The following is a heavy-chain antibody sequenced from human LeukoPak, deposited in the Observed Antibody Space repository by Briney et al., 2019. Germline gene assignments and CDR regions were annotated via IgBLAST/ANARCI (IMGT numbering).Heavy chain of an antibody. Sequence: PGGYLRLSCEASGFTFDAYAMHCVRQAPGKGLEWVSLINKDGSATYYADSVKGRFTISRDKSKNSLYLQMNSLRSEDTALYYCATWAFYHSLDVWGQRTTVTVSS. CDR3: ATWAFYHSLDV. J-gene: IGHJ6*02. D-gene: IGHD1-26*01. CDR2: INKDGSAT. V-gene: IGHV3-43*02. CDR1: GFTFDAYA.